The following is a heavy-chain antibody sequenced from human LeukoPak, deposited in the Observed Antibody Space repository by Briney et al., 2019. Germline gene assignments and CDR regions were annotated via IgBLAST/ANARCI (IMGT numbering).Heavy chain of an antibody. Sequence: SETLSLTCTVSGGSISSYYWSWIRQPAGKGLEWIGRFYTSGSTNYNPSLKSRVTISVDTSKNQFSLKLSSVTAADTAVYYCARELWFGDSYYYYYMDVWGKGTTVTVSS. J-gene: IGHJ6*03. CDR2: FYTSGST. V-gene: IGHV4-4*07. D-gene: IGHD3-10*01. CDR1: GGSISSYY. CDR3: ARELWFGDSYYYYYMDV.